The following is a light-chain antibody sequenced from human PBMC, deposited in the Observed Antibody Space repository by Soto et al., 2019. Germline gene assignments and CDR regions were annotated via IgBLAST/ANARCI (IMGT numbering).Light chain of an antibody. CDR2: NTF. V-gene: IGKV3-15*01. Sequence: EIVMTQSPATLSVFPGERATLSCRASQSVSSNLVWYQQKPGQAPKLLIDNTFTRATGIPVRFSGSGSGTEFTLTISSLQSEDLAVYYCHQYKSWPYTFGQGTKLEI. J-gene: IGKJ2*01. CDR3: HQYKSWPYT. CDR1: QSVSSN.